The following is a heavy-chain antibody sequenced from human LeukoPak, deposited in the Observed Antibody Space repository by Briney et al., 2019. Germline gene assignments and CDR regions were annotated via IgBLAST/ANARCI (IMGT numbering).Heavy chain of an antibody. D-gene: IGHD4-17*01. CDR3: ARTGYGDYQYFFDY. J-gene: IGHJ4*02. CDR1: GYTFTGSY. Sequence: ASVKVSCKASGYTFTGSYLHWARQAPGQGLEWMGWINPNNGGTNYAQKFQGRVTMTRDTSISTAYMELSRLKSDDTAVYYCARTGYGDYQYFFDYWGQGTLVTVSS. V-gene: IGHV1-2*02. CDR2: INPNNGGT.